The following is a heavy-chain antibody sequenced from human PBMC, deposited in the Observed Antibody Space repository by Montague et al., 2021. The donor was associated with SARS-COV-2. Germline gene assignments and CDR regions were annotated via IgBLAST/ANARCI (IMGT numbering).Heavy chain of an antibody. CDR2: INHSGST. V-gene: IGHV4-34*01. D-gene: IGHD3-22*01. CDR3: ARGQGEITMIVVVLTAAAHYFDY. CDR1: GGSLSDYD. J-gene: IGHJ4*02. Sequence: SETLSLTCAVYGGSLSDYDWSWIRQPPGKGLEWIGEINHSGSTKXNPSLKSRVSISVDTSKNQFSLKLNSVTAADTAVYYCARGQGEITMIVVVLTAAAHYFDYWGQGTLVSVSP.